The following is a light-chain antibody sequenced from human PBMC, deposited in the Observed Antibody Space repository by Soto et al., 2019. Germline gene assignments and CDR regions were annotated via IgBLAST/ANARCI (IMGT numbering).Light chain of an antibody. CDR2: SAS. Sequence: EIVMTQSPATLSVSPGERATLSCRASQSISRNLAWYQQKPGQAPRLLIFSASTRATGIPARFSGSGSGTEFTLTISSLQSEDSAVYYCHQYTNWLLFTLGPGTKVDIK. J-gene: IGKJ3*01. CDR3: HQYTNWLLFT. CDR1: QSISRN. V-gene: IGKV3-15*01.